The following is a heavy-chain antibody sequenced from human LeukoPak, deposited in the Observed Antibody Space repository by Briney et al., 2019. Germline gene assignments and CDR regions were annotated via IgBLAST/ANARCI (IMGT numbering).Heavy chain of an antibody. CDR3: ARDFGVAAAGPKTNPSLILDY. V-gene: IGHV1-46*01. CDR1: GYTSTSYY. J-gene: IGHJ4*02. D-gene: IGHD6-13*01. CDR2: INPSGGST. Sequence: GASVKVSCKASGYTSTSYYMHWVRQAPGQGLEWMGIINPSGGSTSYAQKFQGRVTMTRDTSTSTVYMELSSLRSEDTAVYYCARDFGVAAAGPKTNPSLILDYWGQGTLVTVSS.